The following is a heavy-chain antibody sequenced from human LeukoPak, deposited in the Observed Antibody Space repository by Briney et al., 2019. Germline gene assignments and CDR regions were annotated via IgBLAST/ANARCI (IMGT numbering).Heavy chain of an antibody. CDR2: MNPNSGNT. D-gene: IGHD3-3*01. Sequence: ASVKVCCKASGYTFTNYVINWVGQATGQGLEWMGWMNPNSGNTGYAQKFQGRVTMTRNTSISTAYMELSSLRSEDTAVYYCARIPPGVFGVVPWYGMDVWGQGTTVTASS. CDR1: GYTFTNYV. CDR3: ARIPPGVFGVVPWYGMDV. V-gene: IGHV1-8*01. J-gene: IGHJ6*02.